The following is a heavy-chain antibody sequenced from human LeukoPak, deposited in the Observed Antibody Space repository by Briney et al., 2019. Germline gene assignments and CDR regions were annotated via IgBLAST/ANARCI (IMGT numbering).Heavy chain of an antibody. Sequence: ASVKVSCKASGYPFTGYFIHWVRQAPGLGLEWMGWINPNSGGTNYAQKFQGWVTMTRNTSISTAYMELSSLRSEDTAVYYCARGWIVVVPAASYGGNYYYYYGMDVWGQGTTVTVSS. CDR1: GYPFTGYF. CDR3: ARGWIVVVPAASYGGNYYYYYGMDV. CDR2: INPNSGGT. V-gene: IGHV1-2*04. D-gene: IGHD2-2*01. J-gene: IGHJ6*02.